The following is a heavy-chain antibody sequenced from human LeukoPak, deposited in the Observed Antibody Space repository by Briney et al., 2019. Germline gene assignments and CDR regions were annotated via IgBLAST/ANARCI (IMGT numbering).Heavy chain of an antibody. CDR2: ISYDGSHK. D-gene: IGHD5-12*01. J-gene: IGHJ5*02. Sequence: SLRLSCAASGFTFSAYAMHWVRQAPGKGLEWESLISYDGSHKFYADSVKGRFTISRDNSKNTLYLQMNSLRAEDTAVYYCAKGVYSGYDPTAFDPWGQGTLVTVST. CDR3: AKGVYSGYDPTAFDP. V-gene: IGHV3-30-3*01. CDR1: GFTFSAYA.